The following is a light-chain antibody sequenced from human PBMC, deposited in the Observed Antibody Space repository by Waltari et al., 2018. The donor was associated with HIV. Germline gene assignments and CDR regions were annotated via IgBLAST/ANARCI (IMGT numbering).Light chain of an antibody. CDR2: QLH. Sequence: QSALTQPASVSGSPGHALTSSCTGINVDVDAFKFVSQYQPHPGKSPNLLIYQLHNRPSWGFDRFSGATSGNSPSLTISGLQTADEADYYCTSYTSGSVLFGGGTNLTVL. CDR3: TSYTSGSVL. CDR1: NVDVDAFKF. V-gene: IGLV2-14*01. J-gene: IGLJ2*01.